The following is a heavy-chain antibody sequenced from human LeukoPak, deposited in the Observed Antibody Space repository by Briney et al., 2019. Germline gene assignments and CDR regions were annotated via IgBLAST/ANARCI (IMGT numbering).Heavy chain of an antibody. Sequence: SETLSLTCTVSGGSISSSTYYWGWIRQPPGKGLEWIGSITYSGSTYYNPSLKSRVTISVDTSKNQFSLKLISVTAADTAVYYCARYRGYSHFDYWGQGTLVTVSS. CDR1: GGSISSSTYY. CDR2: ITYSGST. V-gene: IGHV4-39*07. D-gene: IGHD5-18*01. J-gene: IGHJ4*02. CDR3: ARYRGYSHFDY.